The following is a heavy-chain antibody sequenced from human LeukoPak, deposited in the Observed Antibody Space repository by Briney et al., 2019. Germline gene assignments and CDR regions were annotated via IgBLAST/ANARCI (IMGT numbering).Heavy chain of an antibody. CDR3: ANTPAARGDY. D-gene: IGHD6-6*01. CDR2: IYSGGST. CDR1: GFTVSSNY. Sequence: GGSLRLSCAASGFTVSSNYMSWVRQAPGKGLEWVSVIYSGGSTYYADSVKGRFTISRDNAKNSLYLQMNSLRADDTAVYYCANTPAARGDYWGQGTLVTVSS. J-gene: IGHJ4*02. V-gene: IGHV3-53*01.